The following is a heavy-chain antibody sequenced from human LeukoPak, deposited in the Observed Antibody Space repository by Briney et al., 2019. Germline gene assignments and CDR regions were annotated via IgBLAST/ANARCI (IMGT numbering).Heavy chain of an antibody. Sequence: GGSLRLSCAASGFTFSSYAMSWVRQAPGKGLEWVSTISASGGSTYYADSVKGRFTISRDNSKNTLYLQMNSLRAEDTAVYYCAKDLLRYFDWLLNNFVYWGREPWSPYPQ. CDR3: AKDLLRYFDWLLNNFVY. D-gene: IGHD3-9*01. V-gene: IGHV3-23*01. CDR1: GFTFSSYA. J-gene: IGHJ4*02. CDR2: ISASGGST.